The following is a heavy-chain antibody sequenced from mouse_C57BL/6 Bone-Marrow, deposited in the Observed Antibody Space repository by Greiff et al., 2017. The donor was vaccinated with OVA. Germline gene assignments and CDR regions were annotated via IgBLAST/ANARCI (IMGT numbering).Heavy chain of an antibody. CDR2: IDPNRCGT. D-gene: IGHD3-3*01. Sequence: QVQLKQPGAELVKPGASVKLSCKASGYTFTSYWLHWVKQRPGRGLEWIGRIDPNRCGTKYNEKFKSKATLTVDKPSRAAYMQLSSLTSEDSAVYDCAREQLGGYFDVWGTGTMVTVSS. V-gene: IGHV1-72*01. J-gene: IGHJ1*03. CDR3: AREQLGGYFDV. CDR1: GYTFTSYW.